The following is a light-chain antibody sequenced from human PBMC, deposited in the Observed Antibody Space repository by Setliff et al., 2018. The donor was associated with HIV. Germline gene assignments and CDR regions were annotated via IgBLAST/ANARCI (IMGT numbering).Light chain of an antibody. CDR3: SSYAGKNNFV. CDR2: EVT. V-gene: IGLV2-8*01. J-gene: IGLJ1*01. CDR1: NSDIGSYNY. Sequence: QSVLTQPPSASGSPGQSVAISCTGTNSDIGSYNYVSWYQQHPGKAPKLMIYEVTKRPSGVPDRFSGSKSGNTASLTVSGLQAEDEADYYCSSYAGKNNFVFGTGTKGTVL.